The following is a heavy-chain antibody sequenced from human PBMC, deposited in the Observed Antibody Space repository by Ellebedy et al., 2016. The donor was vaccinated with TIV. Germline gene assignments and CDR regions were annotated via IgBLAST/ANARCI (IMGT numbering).Heavy chain of an antibody. CDR3: ARKTDTGTSGDY. J-gene: IGHJ4*02. D-gene: IGHD1-1*01. CDR2: IYSGGST. V-gene: IGHV3-53*01. Sequence: GESLKISCAASGFTVGNNFMSWVRPAQGKGLEWVAIIYSGGSTDYADSVKGGFTIFSYSSKNTLYLQMNSLRAEDTAMYYCARKTDTGTSGDYWGQGTPVTVSS. CDR1: GFTVGNNF.